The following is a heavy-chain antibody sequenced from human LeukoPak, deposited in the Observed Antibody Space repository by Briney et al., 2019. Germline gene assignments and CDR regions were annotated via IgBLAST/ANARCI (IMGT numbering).Heavy chain of an antibody. CDR3: AKDPGYCSGGSCYGTLYY. V-gene: IGHV3-30*18. CDR2: ISYDGSNK. Sequence: GRSLRLSCAASGFTFSSYGMHWVRQAPGKGLEWVAVISYDGSNKYYADSVKGRFTISRDNSKNTLYLQMNSLRAEDTAVYYCAKDPGYCSGGSCYGTLYYWGQGTLVTVSS. CDR1: GFTFSSYG. J-gene: IGHJ4*02. D-gene: IGHD2-15*01.